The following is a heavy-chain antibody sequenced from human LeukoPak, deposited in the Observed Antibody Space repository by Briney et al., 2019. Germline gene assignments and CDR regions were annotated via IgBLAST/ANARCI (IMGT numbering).Heavy chain of an antibody. CDR3: ARRDYSSFDY. Sequence: SETLSLTCTVSGVSIANTFYYWNWLRQPAGKGLEWIGRIYTTGSTDYNPSLKSRVTISLDTARNQFSLKLSSVTAADTAVYYCARRDYSSFDYWGQGTLVTVSS. D-gene: IGHD4-11*01. J-gene: IGHJ4*02. CDR1: GVSIANTFYY. V-gene: IGHV4-61*02. CDR2: IYTTGST.